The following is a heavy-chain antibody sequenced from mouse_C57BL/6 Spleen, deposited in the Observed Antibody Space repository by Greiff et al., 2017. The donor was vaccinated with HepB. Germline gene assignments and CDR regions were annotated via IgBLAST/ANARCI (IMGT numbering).Heavy chain of an antibody. D-gene: IGHD1-1*01. CDR1: GYTFTSYD. J-gene: IGHJ3*01. CDR3: ARDYYGSSPWFAD. V-gene: IGHV1-85*01. CDR2: IYPRDGST. Sequence: QVTLNVSGPELVKPGASVKLSCKASGYTFTSYDINWVKQRPGQGLEWIGWIYPRDGSTKYNEKFKGKATLTVDTSSSTAYMELHSLTSEDSAVYFCARDYYGSSPWFADWGQGTLVTVSA.